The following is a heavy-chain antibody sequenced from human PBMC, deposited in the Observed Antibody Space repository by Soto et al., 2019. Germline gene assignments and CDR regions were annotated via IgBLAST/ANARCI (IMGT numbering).Heavy chain of an antibody. CDR1: GGTFSSYA. CDR3: ARDGELRWPTSAGWFDP. J-gene: IGHJ5*02. V-gene: IGHV1-69*13. Sequence: GASVKVSCKASGGTFSSYAISWVRQAPGQGLEWMGGIIPIFGTANYAQKFQGRVTTTADESTSTAYMELSSLRSEDTAVYYCARDGELRWPTSAGWFDPWGQGTLVTVSS. D-gene: IGHD4-17*01. CDR2: IIPIFGTA.